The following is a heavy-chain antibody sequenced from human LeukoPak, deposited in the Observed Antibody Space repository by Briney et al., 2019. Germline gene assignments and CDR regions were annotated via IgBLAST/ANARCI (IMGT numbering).Heavy chain of an antibody. CDR2: INPNSGVT. CDR1: GYTFTSYY. J-gene: IGHJ4*02. V-gene: IGHV1-2*02. D-gene: IGHD3-10*01. Sequence: ASVKVSCKASGYTFTSYYMYWVRQAPGQGLEWMGWINPNSGVTNYAQKFQGRVTMTRDTSISTAYMELSRLRSDDTAVYYCSRYYSGSGSFDYWGQGTLVTVSS. CDR3: SRYYSGSGSFDY.